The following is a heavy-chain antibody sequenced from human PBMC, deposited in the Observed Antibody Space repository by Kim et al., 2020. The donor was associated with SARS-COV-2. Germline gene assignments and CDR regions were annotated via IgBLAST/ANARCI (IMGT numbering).Heavy chain of an antibody. CDR2: ISYDGSNK. CDR1: GFTFSSYG. Sequence: GGSLRLSCAASGFTFSSYGMHWVRQAPGKGLEWVAVISYDGSNKYYADSVKGRFTISRDNSKNTLYLQMNSLRAEDTAVYYCAKDRAGMWDWYFDLWGRGTLVTVSS. J-gene: IGHJ2*01. D-gene: IGHD6-13*01. V-gene: IGHV3-30*18. CDR3: AKDRAGMWDWYFDL.